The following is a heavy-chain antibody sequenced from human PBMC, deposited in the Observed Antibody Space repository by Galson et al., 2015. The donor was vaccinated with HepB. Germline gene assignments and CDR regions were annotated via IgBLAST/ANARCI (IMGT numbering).Heavy chain of an antibody. V-gene: IGHV3-11*06. Sequence: SLRLSCAASGFTFSDYYMSWIRQAPGKGLEWVSYISSSSSYTNYADSVKGRFTISRDNAKNSLYLQMNSLRAEDTAVYYCARGLRYYGSGSYYGLDYWGQGTLVTVSS. CDR3: ARGLRYYGSGSYYGLDY. D-gene: IGHD3-10*01. J-gene: IGHJ4*02. CDR1: GFTFSDYY. CDR2: ISSSSSYT.